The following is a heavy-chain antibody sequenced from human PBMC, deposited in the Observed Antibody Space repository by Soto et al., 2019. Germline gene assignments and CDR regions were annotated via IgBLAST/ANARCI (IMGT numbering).Heavy chain of an antibody. D-gene: IGHD2-21*02. Sequence: QVQLQQWGAGLLKPSETLSLTCAVYGGSVSSGSYYWSWIRQPPGKGLEWIGEMSHSGGTHFNPSLKSGVTISVDTSKYLFSLKISSVTAAATALYYCARVERGTAKTVVDAFDIWCPGTIVTGSS. V-gene: IGHV4-34*01. CDR2: MSHSGGT. J-gene: IGHJ3*02. CDR3: ARVERGTAKTVVDAFDI. CDR1: GGSVSSGSYY.